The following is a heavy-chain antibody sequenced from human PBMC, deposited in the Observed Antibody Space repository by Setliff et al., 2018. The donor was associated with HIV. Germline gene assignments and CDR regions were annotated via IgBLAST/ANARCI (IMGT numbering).Heavy chain of an antibody. V-gene: IGHV1-18*01. D-gene: IGHD3-22*01. J-gene: IGHJ4*02. CDR2: ISAYNGNK. Sequence: ASVKVSCKASGYSFTSYGISWVRQAPGQGLEWMGWISAYNGNKNYAQKIQDRLTMTTDTSTSIAYMELRSLRSDDTAVYYCARFPNPSQIVVVMPPDYWGQGTLVTVS. CDR1: GYSFTSYG. CDR3: ARFPNPSQIVVVMPPDY.